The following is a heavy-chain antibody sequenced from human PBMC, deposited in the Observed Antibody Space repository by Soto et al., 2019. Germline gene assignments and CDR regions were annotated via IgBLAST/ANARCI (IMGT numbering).Heavy chain of an antibody. Sequence: GGSLRLSCAASGFTFSNYGMHWVRQAPGKGLEWVAVISYDGSNKYYADSVKGRFTISRDNSKNTLYLQMNSLRAEDTAVYYCARDPFLSPVVTYYFDYWGQGTLVTVSS. CDR3: ARDPFLSPVVTYYFDY. CDR1: GFTFSNYG. CDR2: ISYDGSNK. D-gene: IGHD2-21*02. V-gene: IGHV3-30*03. J-gene: IGHJ4*02.